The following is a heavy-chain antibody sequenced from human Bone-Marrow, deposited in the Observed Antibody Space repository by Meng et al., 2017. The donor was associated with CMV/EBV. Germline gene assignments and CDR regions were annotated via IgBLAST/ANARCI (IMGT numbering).Heavy chain of an antibody. CDR2: ISYSGST. CDR3: ANNPKTNPYYYDSSGYLDY. D-gene: IGHD3-22*01. V-gene: IGHV4-39*01. Sequence: SETLSLTCAASGGSMRNSNHYWAWIRQPPGEGLEWIGSISYSGSTYYNPSLKSRVTMSVDTSNQQFSLRLSSVTAADTAVYYCANNPKTNPYYYDSSGYLDYWGRGTLVTVSS. J-gene: IGHJ4*02. CDR1: GGSMRNSNHY.